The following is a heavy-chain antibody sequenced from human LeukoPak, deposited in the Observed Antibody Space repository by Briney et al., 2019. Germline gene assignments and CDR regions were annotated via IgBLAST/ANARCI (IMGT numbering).Heavy chain of an antibody. V-gene: IGHV3-53*01. Sequence: PGGSLRLSCAASGFTVSSNYMSWVRQAPGKGLEWVSVIYSGGSTYYADSVKGRFTISRDNSKNTLYLHMNSLRAEDTAVYYCARVADYYDSSGYPDAFDIWGQGTMVTVSS. CDR3: ARVADYYDSSGYPDAFDI. J-gene: IGHJ3*02. CDR2: IYSGGST. CDR1: GFTVSSNY. D-gene: IGHD3-22*01.